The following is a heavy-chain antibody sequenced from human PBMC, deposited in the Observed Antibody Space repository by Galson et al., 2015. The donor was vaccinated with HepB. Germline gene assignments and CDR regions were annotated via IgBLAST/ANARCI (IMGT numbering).Heavy chain of an antibody. CDR2: IWYDGSNQ. CDR1: GFTFSRHG. D-gene: IGHD6-19*01. CDR3: ARHHCTSSSCFYDY. J-gene: IGHJ4*02. Sequence: SLRLSCAASGFTFSRHGMHWVRQAPGKGLEWVALIWYDGSNQYYGDSVKGRFTIPRDNAKNTLYLQMNSLRVEDTAVYYCARHHCTSSSCFYDYWGQGTLVTVSS. V-gene: IGHV3-33*01.